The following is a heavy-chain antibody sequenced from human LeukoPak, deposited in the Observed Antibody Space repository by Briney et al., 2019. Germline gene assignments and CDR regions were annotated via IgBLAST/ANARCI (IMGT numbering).Heavy chain of an antibody. J-gene: IGHJ4*02. D-gene: IGHD5-18*01. V-gene: IGHV4-4*07. CDR1: GGSISSYY. CDR3: ARSHRRGYSYGPGDFDY. CDR2: IYTSGST. Sequence: SETLSLTCTVSGGSISSYYWSWIRQPAGKGLEWIGRIYTSGSTNYNPSLKSRVTMSVDTSKNQFSLKLSSVTAADTAVYYCARSHRRGYSYGPGDFDYWGQGTLVTVSS.